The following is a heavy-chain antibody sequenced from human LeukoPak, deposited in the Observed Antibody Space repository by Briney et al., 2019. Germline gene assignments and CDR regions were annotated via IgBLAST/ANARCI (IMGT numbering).Heavy chain of an antibody. D-gene: IGHD2-15*01. Sequence: GGSLRLSCAASGFTFSSYGMHWVRQAPGKGLEWVSAISGSGGSTYYADSVKGRFTISRDNSKNTLYLQMNSLRAEDTAVYYCAKDVVVVAATGVFDYWGQGTLVTVSS. V-gene: IGHV3-23*01. CDR3: AKDVVVVAATGVFDY. J-gene: IGHJ4*02. CDR1: GFTFSSYG. CDR2: ISGSGGST.